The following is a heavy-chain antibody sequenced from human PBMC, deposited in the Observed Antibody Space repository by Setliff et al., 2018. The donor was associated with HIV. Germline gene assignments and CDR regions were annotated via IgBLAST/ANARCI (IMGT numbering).Heavy chain of an antibody. J-gene: IGHJ4*02. CDR1: GYTFTSYG. CDR2: ISAYNGNT. CDR3: ARSDYYDSSGYYDDY. Sequence: ASVKVSCKASGYTFTSYGISWVRQAPGQGLEWMGWISAYNGNTNYAQKLQGRVTMTTDTSTSTAYMELRSLRSDDTAVYYCARSDYYDSSGYYDDYWGQGTLVTVSS. V-gene: IGHV1-18*01. D-gene: IGHD3-22*01.